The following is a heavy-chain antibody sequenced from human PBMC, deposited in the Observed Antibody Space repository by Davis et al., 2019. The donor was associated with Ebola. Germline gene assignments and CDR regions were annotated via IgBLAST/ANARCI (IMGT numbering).Heavy chain of an antibody. CDR2: IRSKANSYAT. V-gene: IGHV3-73*01. CDR1: GFTFSGPA. CDR3: TTSGIAVAGYY. D-gene: IGHD6-19*01. J-gene: IGHJ4*02. Sequence: GGSLRLSCAASGFTFSGPALHWVRQAPGNGLEWVARIRSKANSYATAYAASVKGRFTISRDDSKNTAYLQMNSLKTEDTAVYYCTTSGIAVAGYYWGQGTLVAVSS.